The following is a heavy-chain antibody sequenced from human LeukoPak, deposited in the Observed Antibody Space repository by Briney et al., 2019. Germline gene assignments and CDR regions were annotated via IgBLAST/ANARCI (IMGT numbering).Heavy chain of an antibody. D-gene: IGHD3-10*01. V-gene: IGHV3-30-3*01. J-gene: IGHJ4*02. CDR1: GFTFSSYA. CDR2: ISYDGSNK. CDR3: ARDHDGSGSYYRPPGY. Sequence: PGGSLRLSCAASGFTFSSYAMHWVRQAPGKGLEWVAVISYDGSNKYYADSVKGRFTISRDNSKNTLYLQMNSLRAEDTAVYYCARDHDGSGSYYRPPGYWGQGTLVTVSS.